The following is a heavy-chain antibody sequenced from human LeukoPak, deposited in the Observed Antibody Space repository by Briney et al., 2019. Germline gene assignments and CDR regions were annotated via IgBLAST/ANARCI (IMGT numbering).Heavy chain of an antibody. D-gene: IGHD3-10*01. J-gene: IGHJ5*02. CDR3: ARAIGPNWFDP. Sequence: ASVKVSCKASGYTFTSYYMHWVRQAPGQGLEWMGIINPSGGSTSYAQKFQGRVTITADESTSTAYMELSSLRSEDTAVYYCARAIGPNWFDPWGQGTLVTVSS. CDR1: GYTFTSYY. V-gene: IGHV1-46*01. CDR2: INPSGGST.